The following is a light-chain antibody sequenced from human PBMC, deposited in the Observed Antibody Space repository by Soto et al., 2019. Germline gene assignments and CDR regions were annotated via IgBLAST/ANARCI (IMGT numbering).Light chain of an antibody. CDR2: EVS. Sequence: QSALTQPASASGSPGQSITISCTGTSSEVGAYNYVSWYQQHPGKAPKLLISEVSNRPSGVSSRFSGSKSGNTASLTISGLQAADEASYYCSSYTTTTTLLVFGGGTKLTVL. CDR1: SSEVGAYNY. V-gene: IGLV2-14*01. J-gene: IGLJ3*02. CDR3: SSYTTTTTLLV.